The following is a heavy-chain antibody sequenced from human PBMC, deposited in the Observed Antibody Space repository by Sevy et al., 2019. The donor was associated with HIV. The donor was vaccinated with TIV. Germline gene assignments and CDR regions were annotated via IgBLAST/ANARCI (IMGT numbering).Heavy chain of an antibody. CDR3: AGDRRYYYDSSGYLDDAFDI. Sequence: ASVKVSCKASGYTFTSYGISWVRQAPGQGLEWMGWISAYNGNTNYAQKLQGRVTMTTDTSTSTAYMELRSLRSDDTAGYCCAGDRRYYYDSSGYLDDAFDIWGQGTMVTVSS. J-gene: IGHJ3*02. D-gene: IGHD3-22*01. CDR2: ISAYNGNT. V-gene: IGHV1-18*01. CDR1: GYTFTSYG.